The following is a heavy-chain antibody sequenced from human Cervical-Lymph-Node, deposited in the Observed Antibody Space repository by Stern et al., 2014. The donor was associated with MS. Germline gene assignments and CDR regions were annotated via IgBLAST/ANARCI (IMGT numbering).Heavy chain of an antibody. CDR2: IYHSGSP. V-gene: IGHV4-30-2*01. Sequence: QLQLQESGSGLVKPSQTLSLTCAVSGGSISSGGYSWSWIRQPPGKGLEWIGYIYHSGSPSYNPSLKSRVTIAVDRSKTQFSLKLSSVTAADTAVYYCARSSAVTPNAFDIWGQGTMVTVSS. CDR3: ARSSAVTPNAFDI. CDR1: GGSISSGGYS. D-gene: IGHD4-17*01. J-gene: IGHJ3*02.